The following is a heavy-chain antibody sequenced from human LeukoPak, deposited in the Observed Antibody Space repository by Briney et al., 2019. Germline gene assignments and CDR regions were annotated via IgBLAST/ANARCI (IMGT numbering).Heavy chain of an antibody. D-gene: IGHD2-21*02. Sequence: PGGSLRLSCAASGFTFSSYWMHWVRQAPGKGLVWVSRINSDGSSTSYADSVKGRFTISRDNAKNTLYLQMNSLRAEDTAVYYRARSHEHIVVVTAIRGAFDIWGQGTMVTVSS. CDR2: INSDGSST. CDR3: ARSHEHIVVVTAIRGAFDI. J-gene: IGHJ3*02. CDR1: GFTFSSYW. V-gene: IGHV3-74*01.